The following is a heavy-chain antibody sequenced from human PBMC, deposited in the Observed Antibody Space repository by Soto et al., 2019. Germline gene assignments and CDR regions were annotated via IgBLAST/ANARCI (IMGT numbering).Heavy chain of an antibody. CDR3: AREEVRYSVVTATLYYYYGMDV. Sequence: GGSLRLSCAASGFTFSSYAMHGVRQAPGKGLEWVAVISYDGSNKYYADSVKGRFTISRDNSKNTLYLQMNSLRAEDTAVYYCAREEVRYSVVTATLYYYYGMDVWGQGTTVTVSS. J-gene: IGHJ6*02. CDR1: GFTFSSYA. CDR2: ISYDGSNK. V-gene: IGHV3-30-3*01. D-gene: IGHD2-21*02.